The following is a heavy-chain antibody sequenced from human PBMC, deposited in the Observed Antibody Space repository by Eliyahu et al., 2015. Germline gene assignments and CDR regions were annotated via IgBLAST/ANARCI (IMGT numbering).Heavy chain of an antibody. D-gene: IGHD5-12*01. J-gene: IGHJ4*02. CDR1: DYTFNNYF. Sequence: QVHLVQSGXEVKXPGASVKVSCTASDYTFNNYFXXWIRQAPGQGPXWLAIIDPSGDTXVXPQKFRDXVSLSRDTSTRTVFLELSSLTSDDTAVYFCTRSEXTGYDAHFDFWAQGTLVTVSS. CDR3: TRSEXTGYDAHFDF. V-gene: IGHV1-46*02. CDR2: IDPSGDTX.